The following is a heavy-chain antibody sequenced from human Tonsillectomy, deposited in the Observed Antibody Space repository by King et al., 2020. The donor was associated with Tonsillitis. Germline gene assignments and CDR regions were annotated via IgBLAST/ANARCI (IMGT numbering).Heavy chain of an antibody. V-gene: IGHV3-30*02. CDR1: GFTFTTYD. CDR3: AREPLRPPNVVRYSAFDI. J-gene: IGHJ3*02. D-gene: IGHD2-21*01. CDR2: IKFDGTTT. Sequence: VQLVESGGGVVQPGGSLRLSCAASGFTFTTYDLHWVRQAPGRGLDWVAFIKFDGTTTFYADSVKGRFTISRDNSKNTLFLQMNSLRIEDTAVYYCAREPLRPPNVVRYSAFDIWGQGTMVTVSS.